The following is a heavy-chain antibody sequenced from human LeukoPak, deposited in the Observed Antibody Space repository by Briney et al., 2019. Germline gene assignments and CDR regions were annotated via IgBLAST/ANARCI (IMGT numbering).Heavy chain of an antibody. Sequence: SVKVSCKASGYTFTSYGITWVRQAPGQGLEWMGWISTYSGNTNYAQNLQGRVTMTTDTSTSTVYMELRSLRSDDTAVYYCARERGSESYWDAFDIWGQGTMVTASS. D-gene: IGHD3-10*01. CDR2: ISTYSGNT. V-gene: IGHV1-18*01. CDR3: ARERGSESYWDAFDI. CDR1: GYTFTSYG. J-gene: IGHJ3*02.